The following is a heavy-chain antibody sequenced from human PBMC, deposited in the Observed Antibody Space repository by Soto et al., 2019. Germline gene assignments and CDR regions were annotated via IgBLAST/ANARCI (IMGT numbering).Heavy chain of an antibody. J-gene: IGHJ4*02. D-gene: IGHD6-25*01. CDR3: ARVVRLTLYSDY. Sequence: PGGSLRLSCAASGFTFSDYYMSWIRQAPGKGLEWVSYIGPSSSYTNYADSVKGRFTISRDNAKNSLYLQMNSLRAEDTAVYYCARVVRLTLYSDYWGQGTLVTVSS. CDR1: GFTFSDYY. CDR2: IGPSSSYT. V-gene: IGHV3-11*06.